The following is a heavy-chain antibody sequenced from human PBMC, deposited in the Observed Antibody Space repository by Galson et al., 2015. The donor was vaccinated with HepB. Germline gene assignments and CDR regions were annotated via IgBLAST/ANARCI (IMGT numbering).Heavy chain of an antibody. Sequence: SLRLSCAASGFTFSSYWMHWVRQAPGKGLVWVSRINSDGSSTSYADSVKGRFTISRDNAKNTLYLQMNSLRAEDTAVYYCARTRRGTMVRERNGGSYFDLWGRGTLVTVSS. CDR3: ARTRRGTMVRERNGGSYFDL. D-gene: IGHD3-10*01. V-gene: IGHV3-74*01. CDR1: GFTFSSYW. J-gene: IGHJ2*01. CDR2: INSDGSST.